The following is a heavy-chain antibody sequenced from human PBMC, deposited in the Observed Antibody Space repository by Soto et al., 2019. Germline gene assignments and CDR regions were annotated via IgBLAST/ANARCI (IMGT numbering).Heavy chain of an antibody. CDR2: IKQDGSEK. J-gene: IGHJ3*02. V-gene: IGHV3-7*01. D-gene: IGHD3-10*01. CDR3: AGGRPGSGSYAFDI. Sequence: GGSLRLSCAASGFTFSSYWMSWVRQAPGKGLEWVAKIKQDGSEKYYVDSVKGRFTISRDNAKNSLYLQMNSLRAEDTAVYYGAGGRPGSGSYAFDIWGQGTMVTVSS. CDR1: GFTFSSYW.